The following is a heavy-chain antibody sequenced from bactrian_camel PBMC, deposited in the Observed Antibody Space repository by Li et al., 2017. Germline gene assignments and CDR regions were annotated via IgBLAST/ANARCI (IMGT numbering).Heavy chain of an antibody. V-gene: IGHV3-2*01. J-gene: IGHJ4*01. D-gene: IGHD6*01. CDR1: GYTASSYC. CDR2: IDSDGTI. CDR3: AHDSLGRVRYGAELARTGYNI. Sequence: HVQLVESGGGSVQAGGSLRLACAVSGYTASSYCMGWIRQAPGKAREAVASIDSDGTISYAASVKGRFTISRDRTKNTLLLQLNSLRPEDTGMYYCAHDSLGRVRYGAELARTGYNIWGQGTQVTVS.